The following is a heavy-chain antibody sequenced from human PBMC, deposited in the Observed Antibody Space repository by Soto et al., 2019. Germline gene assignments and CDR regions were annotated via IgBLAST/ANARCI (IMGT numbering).Heavy chain of an antibody. V-gene: IGHV5-51*01. CDR3: ARVYCGGDCFPGGFDP. CDR1: GYSFTSYW. J-gene: IGHJ5*02. D-gene: IGHD2-21*01. CDR2: LYPGDSDT. Sequence: GESLKISCKASGYSFTSYWIGWVRQMPGKGLEWMGILYPGDSDTRYSPSFQGQVTISADKSISTAYLQWSSLKASDTAMYYCARVYCGGDCFPGGFDPWGQGTLVTGSS.